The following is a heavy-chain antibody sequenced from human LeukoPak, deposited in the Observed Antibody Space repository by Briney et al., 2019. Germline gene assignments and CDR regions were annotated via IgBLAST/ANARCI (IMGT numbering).Heavy chain of an antibody. D-gene: IGHD3-3*01. V-gene: IGHV4-59*01. CDR2: IYYSGST. J-gene: IGHJ4*02. CDR3: ARSTPTYYDFWSGYYLFDY. Sequence: SETLSLTCTVSGGSISSYYWSWIRQPPGKGLEWIGYIYYSGSTNYNPSLKSRVTISVDTSKNQFSLKLSSVTAADTAVYYCARSTPTYYDFWSGYYLFDYWGQGTLVTVSS. CDR1: GGSISSYY.